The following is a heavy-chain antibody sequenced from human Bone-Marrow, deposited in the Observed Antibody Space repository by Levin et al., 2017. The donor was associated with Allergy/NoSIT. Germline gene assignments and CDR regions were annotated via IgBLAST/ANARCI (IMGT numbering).Heavy chain of an antibody. D-gene: IGHD6-19*01. CDR3: ARGRLAASGEIAVTGTTWFDP. Sequence: SETLSLTCAVSYDSISSGYYWGWIRQPPGKGLEWIGSIYHGGNTYYNPSLKSRVAISVDTSKNQFSLNLSSVTAADTAVYYCARGRLAASGEIAVTGTTWFDPWGQGTLVTVPS. J-gene: IGHJ5*02. V-gene: IGHV4-38-2*01. CDR1: YDSISSGYY. CDR2: IYHGGNT.